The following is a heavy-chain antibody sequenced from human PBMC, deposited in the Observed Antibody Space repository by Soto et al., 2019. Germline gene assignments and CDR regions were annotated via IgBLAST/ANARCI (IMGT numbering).Heavy chain of an antibody. CDR3: ARGYCSGGSCRPGYYYMDV. V-gene: IGHV1-46*03. Sequence: ASVEVSCKASGYTFTSYYMHWVRQAPGQGLEWMGIINPSGGSTSYAQKFQGRVTMTRDTSTSTVYMELSSLRSEDTAVYYCARGYCSGGSCRPGYYYMDVWGKGTTVTVSS. CDR1: GYTFTSYY. CDR2: INPSGGST. D-gene: IGHD2-15*01. J-gene: IGHJ6*03.